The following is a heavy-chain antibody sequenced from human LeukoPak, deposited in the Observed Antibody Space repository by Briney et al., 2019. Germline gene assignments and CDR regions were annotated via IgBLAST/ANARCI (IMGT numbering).Heavy chain of an antibody. CDR3: ARGSAATNWFAP. Sequence: GGSLRLSCVASGFTFSSYWMHWVRQAPGKGLVWVSRINSDGRSTSYADSVKGRFTISRDNAKNTLYLQMNSLRAEDTAVYYCARGSAATNWFAPWGQGTLVTVSS. J-gene: IGHJ5*02. V-gene: IGHV3-74*01. D-gene: IGHD2-15*01. CDR1: GFTFSSYW. CDR2: INSDGRST.